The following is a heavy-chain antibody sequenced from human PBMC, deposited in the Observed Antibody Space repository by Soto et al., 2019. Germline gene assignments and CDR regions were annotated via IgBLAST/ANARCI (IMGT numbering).Heavy chain of an antibody. D-gene: IGHD6-13*01. J-gene: IGHJ4*02. CDR3: AREAAAGTIGDY. CDR2: ISYDGSNK. Sequence: QVQLVESGGGVVQPGRFLRLSCAASGFTFSSYAMHWVRQAPGKGLEWVAVISYDGSNKYYADSVKGRFTISRDNSKNTLYQQMNILRAEDTAVYYCAREAAAGTIGDYWGQGTLVTVSS. CDR1: GFTFSSYA. V-gene: IGHV3-30-3*01.